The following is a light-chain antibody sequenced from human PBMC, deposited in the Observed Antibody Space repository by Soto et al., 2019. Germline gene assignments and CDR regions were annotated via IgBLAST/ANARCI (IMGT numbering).Light chain of an antibody. V-gene: IGLV3-1*01. CDR2: QDS. J-gene: IGLJ1*01. CDR3: QAWDSSTASYV. CDR1: KLEDKY. Sequence: SYELTQPPSVSVSPGQTASITCSGDKLEDKYACWYQQKPGQSPVLVIYQDSKRPSGIPERFSGSNSGNTATLTISGTQAMDEADYYCQAWDSSTASYVFXTGTKVTVL.